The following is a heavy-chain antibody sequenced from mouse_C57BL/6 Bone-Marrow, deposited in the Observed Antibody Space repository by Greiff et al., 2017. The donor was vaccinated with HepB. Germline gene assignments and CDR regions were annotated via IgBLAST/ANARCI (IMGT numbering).Heavy chain of an antibody. J-gene: IGHJ2*01. CDR2: IYPRSGNT. Sequence: QVQLQQSGAELARPGASVKLSCKASGYTFTSYGISWVKQRTGQGLEWIGEIYPRSGNTYYNEKFKGKATLTADKSSSTAYMELRSLTSEDSAVSFCARRPLFYYYGSSWGLDYWGQGTTLTVSS. CDR1: GYTFTSYG. V-gene: IGHV1-81*01. D-gene: IGHD1-1*01. CDR3: ARRPLFYYYGSSWGLDY.